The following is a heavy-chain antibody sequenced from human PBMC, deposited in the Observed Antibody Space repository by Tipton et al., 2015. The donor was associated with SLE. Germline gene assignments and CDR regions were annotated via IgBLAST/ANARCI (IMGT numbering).Heavy chain of an antibody. J-gene: IGHJ2*01. D-gene: IGHD6-13*01. V-gene: IGHV4-31*03. Sequence: TLSLTCTVSGGSISSGGYYWSWIRQHPGKGLEWIGYIYYSGSTYYNPSLKSRVTISVDTSKNQFSLKLSSVTAADTAVYYCARGYMIGDAYSSSWWGHYWYVDLWRRGTLVTVSS. CDR3: ARGYMIGDAYSSSWWGHYWYVDL. CDR1: GGSISSGGYY. CDR2: IYYSGST.